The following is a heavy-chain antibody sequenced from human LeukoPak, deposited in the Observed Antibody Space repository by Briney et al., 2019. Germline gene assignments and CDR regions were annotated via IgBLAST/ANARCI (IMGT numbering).Heavy chain of an antibody. CDR1: GSSSTSSQVG. D-gene: IGHD2-2*01. CDR3: AHMYCSNINCPHYFKC. V-gene: IGHV2-5*01. J-gene: IGHJ4*02. CDR2: ILWNDVK. Sequence: SGPTLAKPTQILGLTFSFSGSSSTSSQVGVGWVRQQPGKALERPTSILWNDVKRYSPSLTSRLTVTKDTSKTQVVPTMTNMYPVYTATYYWAHMYCSNINCPHYFKCWGQGTLVTVSS.